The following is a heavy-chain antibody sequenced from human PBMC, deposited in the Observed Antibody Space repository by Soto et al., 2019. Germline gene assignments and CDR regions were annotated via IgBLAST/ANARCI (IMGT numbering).Heavy chain of an antibody. CDR3: ARERTGTTSMDV. Sequence: QVQLVQSGAEVKEPGASVKVSCKASGYTFTSYDINWVRQATGQGLEWMGWMNPNSGNTGYAQKFQGRVTMTRNTSISTAYMELSSLRSEDTAAYYCARERTGTTSMDVWGQGTTVTVSS. J-gene: IGHJ6*02. V-gene: IGHV1-8*01. D-gene: IGHD1-1*01. CDR1: GYTFTSYD. CDR2: MNPNSGNT.